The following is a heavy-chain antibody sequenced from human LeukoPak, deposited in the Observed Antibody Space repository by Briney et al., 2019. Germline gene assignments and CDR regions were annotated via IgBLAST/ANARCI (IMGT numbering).Heavy chain of an antibody. CDR3: SRDGSRTWGLAY. CDR1: GYTFTTYD. V-gene: IGHV1-8*01. J-gene: IGHJ4*02. Sequence: ASVKVSCKASGYTFTTYDVSWVRQAPGQGLEWVGWMNPCGNTVYAHKFQGRVTMTRDTSINTAYMELTSLTSDDTAVYYFSRDGSRTWGLAYWGQGTLVAVSS. D-gene: IGHD3-16*01. CDR2: MNPCGNT.